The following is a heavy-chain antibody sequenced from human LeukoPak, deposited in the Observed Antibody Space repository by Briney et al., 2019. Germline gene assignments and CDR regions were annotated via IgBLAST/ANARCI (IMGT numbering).Heavy chain of an antibody. J-gene: IGHJ4*02. D-gene: IGHD2-15*01. V-gene: IGHV3-11*05. Sequence: GGSLRLSCAASGFTFSDHYMSWIRQAPGKGLEWVSYISSNTTYTNYADSVKGRFTISRDNAKNSLYLQMNSLGAEDTAMYYCARVSCSGGACHDYWGQGTLVTVSS. CDR3: ARVSCSGGACHDY. CDR1: GFTFSDHY. CDR2: ISSNTTYT.